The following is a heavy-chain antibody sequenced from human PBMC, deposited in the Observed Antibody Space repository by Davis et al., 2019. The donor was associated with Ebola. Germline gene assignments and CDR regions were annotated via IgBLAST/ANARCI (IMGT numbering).Heavy chain of an antibody. CDR3: ARLPRGRYCSSTSCYMGYYYYYGMDV. D-gene: IGHD2-2*02. V-gene: IGHV4-34*01. J-gene: IGHJ6*02. CDR2: INHSGST. CDR1: GGSFSGYY. Sequence: GSLRLSCAVYGGSFSGYYWSWIRQPPGKGLEWIGEINHSGSTNYNPSLKSRVTISVDTSKNQFSLKLSSVTAADTAVYYCARLPRGRYCSSTSCYMGYYYYYGMDVWGQGTTVTVSS.